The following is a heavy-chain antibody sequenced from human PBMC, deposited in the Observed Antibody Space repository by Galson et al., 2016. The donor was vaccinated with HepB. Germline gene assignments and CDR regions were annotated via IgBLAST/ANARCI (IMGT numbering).Heavy chain of an antibody. CDR3: ARFTELLGYFGMDV. CDR1: GGPIDSYY. D-gene: IGHD1-26*01. V-gene: IGHV4-59*01. Sequence: SETLSLTCSVSGGPIDSYYWTWIRQPPGKGLEWIGFNYNNDNTNYNPSLKSRVTISLDTSARQFSLILRSVTAADTALYYCARFTELLGYFGMDVWGQGTTVIVSS. CDR2: NYNNDNT. J-gene: IGHJ6*02.